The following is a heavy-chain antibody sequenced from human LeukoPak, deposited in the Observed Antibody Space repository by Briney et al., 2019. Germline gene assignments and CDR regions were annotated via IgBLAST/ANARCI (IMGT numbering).Heavy chain of an antibody. V-gene: IGHV3-74*01. CDR2: INRDGSST. Sequence: GGSLRLSCAASGFTFSSYWMHWVRQAPGKGLVWVSRINRDGSSTSYADSVKGRFTISRDNAKNSLYLQMNSLRAEDTAVYYCVRASLYCSGGSCYSGWFDPWGQGTLVTVSS. CDR1: GFTFSSYW. J-gene: IGHJ5*02. D-gene: IGHD2-15*01. CDR3: VRASLYCSGGSCYSGWFDP.